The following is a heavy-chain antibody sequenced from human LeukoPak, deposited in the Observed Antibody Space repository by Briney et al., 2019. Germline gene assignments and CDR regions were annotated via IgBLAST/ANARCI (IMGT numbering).Heavy chain of an antibody. CDR1: GGFFSGYY. J-gene: IGHJ1*01. CDR3: ARISYSRIRGLQH. D-gene: IGHD6-13*01. CDR2: INHSGST. V-gene: IGHV4-34*01. Sequence: SETLSLTCAVYGGFFSGYYWSWIRQPPGKGLEWIGEINHSGSTNYNPSLKSRVTISVDTSKNQFSLKLSSVTAADTAVYYCARISYSRIRGLQHWGQGTLVTVSS.